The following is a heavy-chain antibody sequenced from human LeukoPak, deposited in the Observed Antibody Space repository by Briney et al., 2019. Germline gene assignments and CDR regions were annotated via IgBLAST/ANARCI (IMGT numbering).Heavy chain of an antibody. Sequence: PGGSLRLSCAASGFTFSSYSMNWVRQAPGKGLEWVSSISSSSSYIYYADSVKGRFTISRDNAKNSLYLQMNSLRAEDTAVYYCARDLGCSGGSCYSWWFDPWGPGTLVTVSS. CDR3: ARDLGCSGGSCYSWWFDP. CDR2: ISSSSSYI. D-gene: IGHD2-15*01. V-gene: IGHV3-21*01. CDR1: GFTFSSYS. J-gene: IGHJ5*02.